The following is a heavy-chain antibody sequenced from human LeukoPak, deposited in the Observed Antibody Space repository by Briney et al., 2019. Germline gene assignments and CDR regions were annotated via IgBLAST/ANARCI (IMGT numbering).Heavy chain of an antibody. V-gene: IGHV4-34*01. D-gene: IGHD3-16*01. J-gene: IGHJ4*02. CDR3: TRGAGWLIDY. CDR1: GGSFGGYY. CDR2: INHSGST. Sequence: SETLSLTCAVYGGSFGGYYWSWIRQPPGKGLEWIGEINHSGSTNYNPSLKSRVTISVDTSKNQFSLKLNSLTTVDTAVYYCTRGAGWLIDYWGQGILVTVSS.